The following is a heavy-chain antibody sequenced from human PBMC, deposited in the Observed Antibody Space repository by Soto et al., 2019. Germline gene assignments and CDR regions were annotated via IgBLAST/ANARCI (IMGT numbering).Heavy chain of an antibody. CDR1: GYTFTSYY. CDR2: INPSGGST. CDR3: AREVSDVVPAASNWFDP. Sequence: GASVKVSCKASGYTFTSYYMHWVRQAPGQGLEWMGIINPSGGSTSYAQKFQGRVTMTRDTSTSTVYMELSSLRSEDTAVYYCAREVSDVVPAASNWFDPWGQGTLVTVSS. V-gene: IGHV1-46*01. J-gene: IGHJ5*02. D-gene: IGHD2-2*01.